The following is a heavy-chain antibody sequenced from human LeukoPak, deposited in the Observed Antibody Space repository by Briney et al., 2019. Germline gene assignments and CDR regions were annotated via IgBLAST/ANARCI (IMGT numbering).Heavy chain of an antibody. Sequence: GSSVEVSCKASGGTFSSYAISWVRQAPGQGLEWMGGIIPIFGTANYAQKFQGRVTITTDESTSTAYMELSSLRSEDTAVYYCARDRTTYYYDSSGWRFDYWGQGTLVTVSS. D-gene: IGHD3-22*01. CDR2: IIPIFGTA. J-gene: IGHJ4*02. CDR1: GGTFSSYA. CDR3: ARDRTTYYYDSSGWRFDY. V-gene: IGHV1-69*05.